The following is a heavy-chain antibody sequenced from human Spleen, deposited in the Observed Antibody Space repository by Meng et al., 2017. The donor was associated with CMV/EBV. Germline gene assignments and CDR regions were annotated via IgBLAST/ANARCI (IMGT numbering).Heavy chain of an antibody. CDR1: GFTFNTYT. Sequence: GESLKISCAASGFTFNTYTMNWVRQAPGKGLEWVSTISGSGGRTYYADSVKGRFTISRDNSKNTMYVQMNSLRAEDTAVYYCAKWIGSAVVPGAYVNSMDVWGQGTTVTVSS. V-gene: IGHV3-23*01. CDR3: AKWIGSAVVPGAYVNSMDV. J-gene: IGHJ6*02. D-gene: IGHD2-2*01. CDR2: ISGSGGRT.